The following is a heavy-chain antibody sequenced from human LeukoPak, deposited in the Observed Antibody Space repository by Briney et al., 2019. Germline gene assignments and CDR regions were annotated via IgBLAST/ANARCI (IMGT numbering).Heavy chain of an antibody. CDR1: GFTFSSYA. V-gene: IGHV3-23*01. D-gene: IGHD5-12*01. Sequence: PGGSLRLSCAAPGFTFSSYAMSWVRQAPGKGLEWVSAISGSGGSTYYADSVKGRFTISRDNSKNTLYLQMNSLRAEDTAVYYCAKAYSGYDWGYFDYWGQGTLVTVSS. CDR3: AKAYSGYDWGYFDY. J-gene: IGHJ4*02. CDR2: ISGSGGST.